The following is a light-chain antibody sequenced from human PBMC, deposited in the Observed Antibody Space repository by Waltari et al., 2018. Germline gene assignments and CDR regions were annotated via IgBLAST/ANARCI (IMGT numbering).Light chain of an antibody. CDR1: SSDVGGYNS. CDR3: SSYGGSNNVV. CDR2: EVI. J-gene: IGLJ2*01. Sequence: QSALTQPPSASGSPGPSVTISCTGTSSDVGGYNSLSWYQQHPGKAPKRLIYEVIQRPSGVPDRFSGSKSGNTASLTVSGLQAEDEADYFCSSYGGSNNVVFGGGTTLTVL. V-gene: IGLV2-8*01.